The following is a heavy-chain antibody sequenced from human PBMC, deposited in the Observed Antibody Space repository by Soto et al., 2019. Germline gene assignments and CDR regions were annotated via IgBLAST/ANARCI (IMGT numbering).Heavy chain of an antibody. Sequence: GGSLRLSCAASGFTFSSYWMSWVRQAPGKGLEWVANIKQDGSEKYYVDSVKGRFTISRDNAKNSLYLQMNNLRAEDTAVYYYGRDWSGGLDYWGQGTLVTVSS. J-gene: IGHJ4*02. CDR1: GFTFSSYW. D-gene: IGHD3-3*01. CDR3: GRDWSGGLDY. CDR2: IKQDGSEK. V-gene: IGHV3-7*04.